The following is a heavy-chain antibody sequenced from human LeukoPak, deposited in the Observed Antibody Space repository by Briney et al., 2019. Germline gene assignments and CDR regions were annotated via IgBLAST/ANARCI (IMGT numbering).Heavy chain of an antibody. Sequence: GASVKVSCKASGGTFSSYAISWVRQAPGQGLEWMGRIIPNSGGTNYAQKFQGRVTMTRDTSISTAYMELSRLRSDDTAVYYCARDSGYCSSTSCYRYDYWGQGTLVTVSS. CDR1: GGTFSSYA. CDR2: IIPNSGGT. D-gene: IGHD2-2*02. V-gene: IGHV1-2*02. J-gene: IGHJ4*02. CDR3: ARDSGYCSSTSCYRYDY.